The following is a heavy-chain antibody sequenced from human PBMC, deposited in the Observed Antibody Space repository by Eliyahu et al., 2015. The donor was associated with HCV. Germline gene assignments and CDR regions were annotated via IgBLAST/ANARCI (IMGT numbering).Heavy chain of an antibody. CDR2: LDWXGVE. CDR3: ARIQAGTTDF. Sequence: QVTLRESDPALVTPTQTLRLTCTFSGFSLSTSGMCVSWIRQSPGKALEWLAFLDWXGVEYYTTSLRSRLSISKGTSKNEVVLTMTNMDPVDTGTYYXARIQAGTTDFWGRGTLVTVSS. CDR1: GFSLSTSGMC. J-gene: IGHJ4*02. V-gene: IGHV2-70*01. D-gene: IGHD1-1*01.